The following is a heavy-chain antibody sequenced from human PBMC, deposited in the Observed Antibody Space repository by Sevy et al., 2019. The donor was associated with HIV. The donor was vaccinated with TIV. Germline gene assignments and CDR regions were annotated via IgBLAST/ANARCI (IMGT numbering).Heavy chain of an antibody. CDR3: ARDHVKDGDLGDYYYYAMDV. CDR2: ISGSGSTI. CDR1: GFTFSDYY. Sequence: GGSLRLSCAASGFTFSDYYMSWIRQAPGKGLEWISYISGSGSTIYNAHSVKGRFTISRDNAKNSLYLQMNSLRAEDTAVYYCARDHVKDGDLGDYYYYAMDVWGQGTTVTVSS. V-gene: IGHV3-11*01. D-gene: IGHD4-17*01. J-gene: IGHJ6*02.